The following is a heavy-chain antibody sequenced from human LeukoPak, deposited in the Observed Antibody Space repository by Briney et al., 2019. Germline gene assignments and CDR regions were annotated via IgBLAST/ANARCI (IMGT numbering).Heavy chain of an antibody. Sequence: GGSLTLSCAASGFTLSSYWTGWVRQAPGKGLEWVANIKQAGSEKYYVDSVKGRFTISRDNAKNSLYLQMNSLRAEDTAVYYCAVCGGDCYSSDCWGQGTLVTVSS. D-gene: IGHD2-21*02. CDR1: GFTLSSYW. CDR3: AVCGGDCYSSDC. J-gene: IGHJ4*02. V-gene: IGHV3-7*01. CDR2: IKQAGSEK.